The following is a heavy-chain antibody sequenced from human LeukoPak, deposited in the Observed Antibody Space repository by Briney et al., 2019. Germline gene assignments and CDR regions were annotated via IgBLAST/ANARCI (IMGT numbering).Heavy chain of an antibody. CDR3: ARKAQYNGHYPLDY. D-gene: IGHD1-7*01. CDR2: TSDRGDYT. Sequence: GGSLRPSCAASGFTFTSYSMSWVRQAPGKGLEWVSGTSDRGDYTYYADSVKGRFTISRDSSKNTLFLQMNSLRAEDTALYFCARKAQYNGHYPLDYWGQGTLVTVSS. J-gene: IGHJ4*02. CDR1: GFTFTSYS. V-gene: IGHV3-23*01.